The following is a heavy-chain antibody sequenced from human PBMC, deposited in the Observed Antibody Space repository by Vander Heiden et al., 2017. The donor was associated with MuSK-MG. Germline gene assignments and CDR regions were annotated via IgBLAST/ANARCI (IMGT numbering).Heavy chain of an antibody. Sequence: EVQLVESGGGLVQPGRSLRLSCTTSGFTFGDHTMTWFRQAPGKGLDWVAYIRSRAYGGTTEYAASVKGRFTISRDDSKSSAYLQMNSLKIEDTAVYYCSRGPKRELRVYFGMDVWGQGTTVTVSS. V-gene: IGHV3-49*03. CDR3: SRGPKRELRVYFGMDV. D-gene: IGHD3-10*01. CDR2: IRSRAYGGTT. CDR1: GFTFGDHT. J-gene: IGHJ6*02.